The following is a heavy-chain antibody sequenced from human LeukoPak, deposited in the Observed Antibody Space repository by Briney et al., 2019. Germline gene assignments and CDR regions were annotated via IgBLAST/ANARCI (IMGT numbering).Heavy chain of an antibody. CDR1: GYTFTSYY. CDR3: ARVVYYYDSSGYYPLGY. Sequence: ASVKVSCKASGYTFTSYYMHWVRQAPGQGLEWMGIINPSGGSTSYAQKLQGRVTMTRDTSTSTVYMELSSLRSEDTAVYYCARVVYYYDSSGYYPLGYWGQGTLVTVFS. D-gene: IGHD3-22*01. CDR2: INPSGGST. J-gene: IGHJ4*02. V-gene: IGHV1-46*01.